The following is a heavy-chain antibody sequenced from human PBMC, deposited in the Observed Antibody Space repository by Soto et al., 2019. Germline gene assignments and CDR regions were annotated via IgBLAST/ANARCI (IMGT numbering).Heavy chain of an antibody. CDR3: ARTRLYIYASRAPFDY. CDR2: IYYSGTT. D-gene: IGHD3-10*01. Sequence: NPSETLSLTCTVSGGSISSTNYYWGWIRQPPGKGLEWIGSIYYSGTTYYNPSLKSRVTISVYTSRNQFSLQLTSVTAADTAVYYCARTRLYIYASRAPFDYWGQGTLVTVSS. V-gene: IGHV4-39*01. J-gene: IGHJ4*02. CDR1: GGSISSTNYY.